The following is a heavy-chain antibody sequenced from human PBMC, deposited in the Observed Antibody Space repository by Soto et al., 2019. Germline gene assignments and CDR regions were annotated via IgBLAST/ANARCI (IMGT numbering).Heavy chain of an antibody. Sequence: QLQLQESGPGLVKPSEALSLICSVSGGSISSNSYYWGWIRQPPGKGLEGIGKISYSGITYYNPSLRSRLTISVATSKNQFYLQLSSVTAADTAVYYCARFFYDSSGHYPPGNYWGQGTLVTVSS. J-gene: IGHJ4*02. CDR2: ISYSGIT. V-gene: IGHV4-39*01. CDR3: ARFFYDSSGHYPPGNY. CDR1: GGSISSNSYY. D-gene: IGHD3-22*01.